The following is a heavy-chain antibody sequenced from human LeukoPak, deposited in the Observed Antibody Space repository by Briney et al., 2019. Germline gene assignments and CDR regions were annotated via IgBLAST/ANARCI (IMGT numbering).Heavy chain of an antibody. CDR1: GFSFTDYW. V-gene: IGHV3-7*01. Sequence: GGSLRLSCAASGFSFTDYWMSWVRQAPGKGLEWVANVKEDGTTKQYVDSVKGRFTISRDNAKNSLYLQMDSLRDEDTAVYYWVSQEVVRLWGQGTLVSVSS. J-gene: IGHJ4*02. CDR3: VSQEVVRL. CDR2: VKEDGTTK. D-gene: IGHD3-10*01.